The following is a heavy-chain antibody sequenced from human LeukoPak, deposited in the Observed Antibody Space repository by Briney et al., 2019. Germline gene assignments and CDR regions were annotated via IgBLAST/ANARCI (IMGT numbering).Heavy chain of an antibody. Sequence: ASVKVSCKASGYPFTTYGITWVRQAPGQGLEWMGWISTYNGDTNYAQKFQGRVTMTTDTSTNTAYIELRSLTSDDTAAYYCAREWWGYDVLTGXNWFDP. CDR1: GYPFTTYG. J-gene: IGHJ5*02. D-gene: IGHD3-9*01. CDR3: AREWWGYDVLTGXNWFDP. V-gene: IGHV1-18*01. CDR2: ISTYNGDT.